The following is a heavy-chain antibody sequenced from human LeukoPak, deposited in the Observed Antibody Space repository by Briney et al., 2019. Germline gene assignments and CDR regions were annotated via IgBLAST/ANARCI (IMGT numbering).Heavy chain of an antibody. CDR1: GFTFSDNL. CDR2: IEVDGSEK. J-gene: IGHJ4*02. CDR3: VTGGSYFGY. D-gene: IGHD1-26*01. Sequence: GGSLRLSCAASGFTFSDNLMSWVRQAPGKGLEWVANIEVDGSEKNYLDSVKGRFTISSHNAKNSLYLQMNSLRVEDTAVYYCVTGGSYFGYWGQGTLVTVSS. V-gene: IGHV3-7*01.